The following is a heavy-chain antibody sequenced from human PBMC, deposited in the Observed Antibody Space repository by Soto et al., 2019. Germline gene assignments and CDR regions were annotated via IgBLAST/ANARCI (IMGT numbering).Heavy chain of an antibody. V-gene: IGHV3-23*01. D-gene: IGHD3-22*01. Sequence: PGGSLRLSCAASGFTFSSYAMSWVRQAPGKGLEWVSAFSGSGGSTYYADSVKGRFTISRDNSKNTLYLQMNSLRSEDTAVYYCAVTPTITMIALWAFDIWGQGTMVTVSS. CDR1: GFTFSSYA. J-gene: IGHJ3*02. CDR2: FSGSGGST. CDR3: AVTPTITMIALWAFDI.